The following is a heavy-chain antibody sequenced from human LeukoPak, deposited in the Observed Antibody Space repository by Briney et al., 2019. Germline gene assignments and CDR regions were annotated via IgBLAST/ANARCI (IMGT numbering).Heavy chain of an antibody. Sequence: PSETPSPTRAVSGYSLSRGYFWGLIPQPPRKGLGGIGSIHHSGTTYYNPSLKSRVAISVDTSKNQFSLNLSPVTAADTAVYYCARPFKDTTVTSGFDYWGQGTLVTVSS. CDR1: GYSLSRGYF. D-gene: IGHD4-17*01. V-gene: IGHV4-38-2*01. J-gene: IGHJ4*02. CDR2: IHHSGTT. CDR3: ARPFKDTTVTSGFDY.